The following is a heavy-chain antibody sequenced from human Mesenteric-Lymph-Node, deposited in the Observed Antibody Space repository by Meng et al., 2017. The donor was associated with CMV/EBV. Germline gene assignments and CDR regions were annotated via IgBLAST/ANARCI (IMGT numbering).Heavy chain of an antibody. V-gene: IGHV4-39*01. D-gene: IGHD2-2*02. CDR3: ASPVHCSSTSCYTTNAFDI. Sequence: SETLSLTCTVSGGSISSSNYYWVWLRQPPGKGLEWIGSIYFSGSTYYNPSLKSRVTISVDTSKNQFSLKLSSVTAADTAVYYCASPVHCSSTSCYTTNAFDIWGQGTMVTVSS. CDR2: IYFSGST. CDR1: GGSISSSNYY. J-gene: IGHJ3*02.